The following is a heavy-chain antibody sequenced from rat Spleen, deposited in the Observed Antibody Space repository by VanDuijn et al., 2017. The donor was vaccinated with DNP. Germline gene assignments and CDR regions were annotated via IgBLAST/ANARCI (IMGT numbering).Heavy chain of an antibody. Sequence: EVQLVESGGGLVQPGRSLKLSCAASGFTFSDYYMAWVRQAPKEGLECVSIISYDGNRIYYRDSVKGRFTISRDNAENTVYLQMNSLRSEDTATYYCAKHLDAWGQGSSVTVSS. CDR3: AKHLDA. CDR1: GFTFSDYY. CDR2: ISYDGNRI. V-gene: IGHV5-7*01. J-gene: IGHJ4*01.